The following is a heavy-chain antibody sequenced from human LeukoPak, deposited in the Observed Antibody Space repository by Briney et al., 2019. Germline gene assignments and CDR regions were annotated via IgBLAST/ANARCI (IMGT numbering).Heavy chain of an antibody. D-gene: IGHD2-2*01. Sequence: GRSPRLSCVTSGFTFSAYGLHWVRQAPGKGLEWVAVISFGGSEKYYADSVKGRFTISTDYSRNTLYLEMNSLRADDTAVYFCARSQLQYCSTTSCYVFDSWGQGTLVTVSS. CDR2: ISFGGSEK. CDR1: GFTFSAYG. V-gene: IGHV3-30*19. J-gene: IGHJ4*02. CDR3: ARSQLQYCSTTSCYVFDS.